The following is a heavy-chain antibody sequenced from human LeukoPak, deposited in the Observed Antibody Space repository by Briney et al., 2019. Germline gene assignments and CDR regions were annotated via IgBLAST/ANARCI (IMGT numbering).Heavy chain of an antibody. J-gene: IGHJ4*02. CDR1: GGSFSGYY. D-gene: IGHD2-15*01. V-gene: IGHV4-34*01. Sequence: SETLSLTCAVYGGSFSGYYWSWIRQPPGKGLEFLGEINHSGRTNYNPSLKTRVTISVDTSKTQFSLKLSSVTAADTAVYYCATSGGSGRLYDYWGQGTLVTVSS. CDR3: ATSGGSGRLYDY. CDR2: INHSGRT.